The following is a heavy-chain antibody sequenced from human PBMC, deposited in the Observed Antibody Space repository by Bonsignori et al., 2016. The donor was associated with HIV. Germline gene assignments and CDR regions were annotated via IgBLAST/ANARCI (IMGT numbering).Heavy chain of an antibody. CDR2: INHSGST. CDR3: ARGLLRGAQRY. Sequence: SETLSLTCAVYGGSFSGYYWSWIRQPPGKGLEWIGEINHSGSTNYNPSLKSRVTISVDTSKNQFSLKLSSVTAADTAVYYCARGLLRGAQRYWGQGTLVTVSS. D-gene: IGHD2-2*01. J-gene: IGHJ4*02. CDR1: GGSFSGYY. V-gene: IGHV4-34*01.